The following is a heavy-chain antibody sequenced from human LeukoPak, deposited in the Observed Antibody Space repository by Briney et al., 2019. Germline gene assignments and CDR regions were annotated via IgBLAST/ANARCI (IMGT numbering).Heavy chain of an antibody. D-gene: IGHD3-22*01. CDR1: GGSISSYY. CDR3: ARTIGYYDSSGPSFDY. CDR2: IYYSGST. J-gene: IGHJ4*02. V-gene: IGHV4-59*06. Sequence: SETLSLTCTVSGGSISSYYWSWIRQHPGKGLEWIGYIYYSGSTYYNPSLKSRVTISVDTSKNQFSLKLSSVTAADTAVYYCARTIGYYDSSGPSFDYWGQGTLVTVSS.